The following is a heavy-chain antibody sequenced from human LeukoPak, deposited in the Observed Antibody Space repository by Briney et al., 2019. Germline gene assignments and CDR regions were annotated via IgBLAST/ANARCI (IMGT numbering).Heavy chain of an antibody. CDR3: AATIAVAGRYAFDI. D-gene: IGHD6-19*01. CDR2: IYYSGST. CDR1: GGSLSSSSYY. V-gene: IGHV4-39*01. J-gene: IGHJ3*02. Sequence: SETLSLTCTVSGGSLSSSSYYWGWIRQPPGTGLEWIGSIYYSGSTYYNPSLKSRVTISVDTSKNQFSLKLSSVTAADTAVYYCAATIAVAGRYAFDIWGQGTMVTVSS.